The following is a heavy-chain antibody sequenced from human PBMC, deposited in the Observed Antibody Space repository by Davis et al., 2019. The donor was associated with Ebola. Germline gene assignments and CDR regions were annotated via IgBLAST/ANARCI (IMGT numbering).Heavy chain of an antibody. J-gene: IGHJ6*04. CDR3: ARDPELSYYYGMDV. D-gene: IGHD1-14*01. V-gene: IGHV4-34*01. Sequence: SETLSLTCAVYGGSFSGYYWSWIRQPPGKGLEWIGEINHSGSTNYNPSLKSRVTISVDTSKNQFSLKLSSVTAADTAVYYCARDPELSYYYGMDVWGKGTTVTVSS. CDR2: INHSGST. CDR1: GGSFSGYY.